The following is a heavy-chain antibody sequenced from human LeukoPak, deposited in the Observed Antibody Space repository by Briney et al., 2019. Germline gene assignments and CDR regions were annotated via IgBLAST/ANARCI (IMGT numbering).Heavy chain of an antibody. D-gene: IGHD3-22*01. CDR3: AGGVRYYYDSSGSAVYYYYYMDV. Sequence: ASVKVSCKASGYTFISYYMHWVRQAPGQGLEWLGMINPSGGSTSYAQKFQGRVTMTRDTSTSTVYMELSSLRSEDTAVYYCAGGVRYYYDSSGSAVYYYYYMDVWGEGTTVTISS. CDR1: GYTFISYY. J-gene: IGHJ6*03. CDR2: INPSGGST. V-gene: IGHV1-46*01.